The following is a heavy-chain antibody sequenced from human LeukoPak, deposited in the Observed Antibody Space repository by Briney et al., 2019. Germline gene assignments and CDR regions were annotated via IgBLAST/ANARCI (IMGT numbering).Heavy chain of an antibody. Sequence: GGSLRLSCAASGFTFSSYAMSWVRQAPGKGVEWVSAISGSGGSTYYADSVKGRFTISRDNSKNTLYLQMNSLRAEDTAVYYCAKDIKIYDFWSGYSYWGQGTLVTVSS. CDR2: ISGSGGST. CDR1: GFTFSSYA. CDR3: AKDIKIYDFWSGYSY. J-gene: IGHJ4*02. D-gene: IGHD3-3*01. V-gene: IGHV3-23*01.